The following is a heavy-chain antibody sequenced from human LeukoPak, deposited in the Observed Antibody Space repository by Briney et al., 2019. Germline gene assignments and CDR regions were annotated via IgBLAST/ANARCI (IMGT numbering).Heavy chain of an antibody. Sequence: GGSLRLSCVASGYTFSPYWMNWVRQTPGKGLEWVASISNGGGATFYGDSVQGRFTVSRDDAKNSLFLQMNGLRSDDTAVYYCTRENYVPDSWGQGTLVTVSS. J-gene: IGHJ5*02. V-gene: IGHV3-7*03. CDR3: TRENYVPDS. CDR1: GYTFSPYW. CDR2: ISNGGGAT. D-gene: IGHD3-10*02.